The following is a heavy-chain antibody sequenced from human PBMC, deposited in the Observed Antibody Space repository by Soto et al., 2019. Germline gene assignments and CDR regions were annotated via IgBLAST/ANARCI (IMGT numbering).Heavy chain of an antibody. CDR3: AKGGKGTAGYYYYGMDV. J-gene: IGHJ6*02. D-gene: IGHD6-13*01. CDR1: GFTFSSYA. Sequence: GGSLRLSCAASGFTFSSYAMSWVRQAPGKGLEWVSAISGSGGSTYYADSVKGRFTISRDNSKNTLYRQMNSLRAEETAVYYCAKGGKGTAGYYYYGMDVWGQGTTVTVSS. CDR2: ISGSGGST. V-gene: IGHV3-23*01.